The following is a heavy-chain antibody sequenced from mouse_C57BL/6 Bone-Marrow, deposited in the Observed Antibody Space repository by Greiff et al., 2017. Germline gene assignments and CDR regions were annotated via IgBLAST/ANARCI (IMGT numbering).Heavy chain of an antibody. D-gene: IGHD2-1*01. V-gene: IGHV1-66*01. J-gene: IGHJ2*01. CDR1: GYSFTSYY. CDR3: ARGRIYYGNYEGYFDY. CDR2: IYPGSGNT. Sequence: VKLMESGPELVKPGASVKISCKASGYSFTSYYIHWVKQRPGQGLEWIGWIYPGSGNTKYNEKFKGKATLTADTSSSTAYMQLSSLTSEDSAVYYCARGRIYYGNYEGYFDYWGQGTTLTVSS.